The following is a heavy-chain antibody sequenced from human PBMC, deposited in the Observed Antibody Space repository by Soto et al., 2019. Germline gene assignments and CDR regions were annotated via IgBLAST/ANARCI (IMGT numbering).Heavy chain of an antibody. J-gene: IGHJ4*02. CDR3: ARATIFGVATFDY. CDR2: IYHSGST. V-gene: IGHV4-30-2*01. CDR1: GGSISSGGYS. D-gene: IGHD3-3*01. Sequence: PSETLSLTCAVSGGSISSGGYSWSWIRQPPGKGLEWIGYIYHSGSTYYNPSLKSRVTISVDRSKNQFSLKLSSVTAADTAVYYCARATIFGVATFDYWGQGTLVTVSS.